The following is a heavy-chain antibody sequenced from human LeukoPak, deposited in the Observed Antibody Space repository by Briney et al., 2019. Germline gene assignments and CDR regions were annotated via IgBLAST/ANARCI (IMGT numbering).Heavy chain of an antibody. Sequence: GGSLRLSCAASGFIFSSAWMTWVRQAPGKGLEWVGHIKNKTNGGTTDYAAPVKGRFIISRNDSKNTLYLQMNSLRTEDTAVYYCARGFCSSTSCYQGPFDFWGQGTLVTVSS. CDR2: IKNKTNGGTT. CDR3: ARGFCSSTSCYQGPFDF. V-gene: IGHV3-15*01. D-gene: IGHD2-2*01. CDR1: GFIFSSAW. J-gene: IGHJ4*02.